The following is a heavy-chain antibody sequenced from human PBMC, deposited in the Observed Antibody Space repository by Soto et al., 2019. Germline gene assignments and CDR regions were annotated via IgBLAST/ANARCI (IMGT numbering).Heavy chain of an antibody. CDR2: IRSKAYGGTT. CDR1: GFTLGDYA. V-gene: IGHV3-49*03. Sequence: PGGSLRLSCPASGFTLGDYAMSWFRQAPGKGLEWVGFIRSKAYGGTTEYAASVKGRFTISRDDSKSIAYLQMNSLKTEDTAVYYCTRDRLRALLQFDYWGQGTLVTVSS. J-gene: IGHJ4*02. CDR3: TRDRLRALLQFDY. D-gene: IGHD2-15*01.